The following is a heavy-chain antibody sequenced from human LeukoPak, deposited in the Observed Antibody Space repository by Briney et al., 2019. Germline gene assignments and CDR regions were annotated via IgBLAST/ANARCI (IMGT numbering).Heavy chain of an antibody. Sequence: GGSLRLSCAASGFTFSSYAMSWVRQAPGKGLEWVSAISGSGGSTYYADSVKGRFTISRDNSKNTLYLQMNSLRAEDTAVYYCANPYGDYDFNYWGQGTLVTVSS. J-gene: IGHJ4*02. CDR2: ISGSGGST. D-gene: IGHD4-17*01. CDR3: ANPYGDYDFNY. V-gene: IGHV3-23*01. CDR1: GFTFSSYA.